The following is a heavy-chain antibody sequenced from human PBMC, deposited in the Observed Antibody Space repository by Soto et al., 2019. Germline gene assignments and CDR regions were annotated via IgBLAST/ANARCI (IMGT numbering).Heavy chain of an antibody. CDR3: ARGLAVAGTYYYYMDV. CDR2: MNPNSGNT. CDR1: GYTFTSYD. J-gene: IGHJ6*03. V-gene: IGHV1-8*01. Sequence: QVQLVQSGAEVKKPGASVKVSCKASGYTFTSYDINWVRQATGQGLEWMGWMNPNSGNTGYAQKFQGRVTMTRNTSISPAYMELSSLRSEDTAVYYCARGLAVAGTYYYYMDVWGKGTPVTVSS. D-gene: IGHD6-19*01.